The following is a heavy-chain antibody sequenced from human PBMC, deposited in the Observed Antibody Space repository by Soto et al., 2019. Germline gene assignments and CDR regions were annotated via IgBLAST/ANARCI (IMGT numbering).Heavy chain of an antibody. Sequence: TLSLTCTVSGGSISSYYRSWIRQPPGKGLEWIGYIYYSGSTNYNPSLKSRVTISVDTSKNQFSLKLTSVTAADPAVYYCARRYGGNFDYWGQETLFTFSS. CDR2: IYYSGST. J-gene: IGHJ4*02. CDR3: ARRYGGNFDY. D-gene: IGHD2-15*01. CDR1: GGSISSYY. V-gene: IGHV4-59*01.